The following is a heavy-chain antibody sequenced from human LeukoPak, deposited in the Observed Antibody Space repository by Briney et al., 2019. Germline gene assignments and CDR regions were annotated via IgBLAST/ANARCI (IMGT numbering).Heavy chain of an antibody. D-gene: IGHD1-26*01. Sequence: GGSLRLSCAASGFTVSGNYMNWVRQAPGKGLEWVSVIYSGGSTYYTDSVKGRFTISRDNSKNTLYLQMNNLRVEDTAVYYCARGPQGKSGSPPYYFDYWGQGTLVTVSS. J-gene: IGHJ4*02. CDR2: IYSGGST. CDR3: ARGPQGKSGSPPYYFDY. V-gene: IGHV3-66*01. CDR1: GFTVSGNY.